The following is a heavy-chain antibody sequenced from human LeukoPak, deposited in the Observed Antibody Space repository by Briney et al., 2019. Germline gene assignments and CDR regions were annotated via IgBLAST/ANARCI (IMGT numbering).Heavy chain of an antibody. CDR2: IYTSGST. Sequence: PSETLSLTCTVSGGSISSYYWSWIRQPAGKGLEWIGRIYTSGSTNYNPSLKSRVTMSVDTSKNQFSLKLSSVTAADTAVYYCAKGAEEGVVITTVYYYYMDVWGKGTTVTISS. CDR1: GGSISSYY. J-gene: IGHJ6*03. V-gene: IGHV4-4*07. CDR3: AKGAEEGVVITTVYYYYMDV. D-gene: IGHD3-22*01.